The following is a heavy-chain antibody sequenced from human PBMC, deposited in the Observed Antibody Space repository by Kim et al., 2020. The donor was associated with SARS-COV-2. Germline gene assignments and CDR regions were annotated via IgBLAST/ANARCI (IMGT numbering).Heavy chain of an antibody. Sequence: GGSLRLSCVASGFSFENFAMSWVRQAPGKGLEWVSSIVGSSTSTFHADSVKGRFTISRDNSKNTVYVQMNSLRAEDTAVYYCARKSGGQLDYWGQGTLVIVSS. CDR1: GFSFENFA. D-gene: IGHD2-15*01. CDR3: ARKSGGQLDY. J-gene: IGHJ4*02. V-gene: IGHV3-23*01. CDR2: IVGSSTST.